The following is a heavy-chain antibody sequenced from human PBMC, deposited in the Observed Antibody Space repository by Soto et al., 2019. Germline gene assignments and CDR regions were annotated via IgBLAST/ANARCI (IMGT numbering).Heavy chain of an antibody. CDR1: AGSIDTHY. CDR2: IYYDGTA. Sequence: SETLSLTCTVSAGSIDTHYWSWIRQPPGKGLEWIGSIYYDGTANSNPSLKRRVAISVDMSNNQFSLSLNSVTAADTAVYYCARDYSNRYSGNWYGFDYWGQGTLVTVSS. J-gene: IGHJ4*02. CDR3: ARDYSNRYSGNWYGFDY. D-gene: IGHD6-13*01. V-gene: IGHV4-59*11.